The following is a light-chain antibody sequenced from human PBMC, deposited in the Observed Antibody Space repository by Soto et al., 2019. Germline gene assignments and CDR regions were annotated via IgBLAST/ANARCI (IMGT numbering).Light chain of an antibody. V-gene: IGLV2-18*02. CDR2: DVS. Sequence: QSALTQPPSVSGSPGQSVSISCTGTSSDVGSYNRVSWYQQPPGTAPKLMIYDVSNRPSGVPDRFSGSKSGNTASLTISGLRAEDEADYYCRSYTSSSTLVFGGGTKLTVL. J-gene: IGLJ2*01. CDR3: RSYTSSSTLV. CDR1: SSDVGSYNR.